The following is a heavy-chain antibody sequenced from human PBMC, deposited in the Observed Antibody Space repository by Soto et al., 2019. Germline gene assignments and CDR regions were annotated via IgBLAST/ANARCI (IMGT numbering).Heavy chain of an antibody. CDR2: VSGSGSRT. V-gene: IGHV3-23*01. Sequence: GSLRLSCAASVFSFSSYDMNWVRQAPGKGLEWVSVVSGSGSRTYYADSVKGRFTISRDNSKNTLYLQMNSLRAEDTAIYYCTRLQESASDYWGQGTLVTVSS. CDR3: TRLQESASDY. CDR1: VFSFSSYD. D-gene: IGHD2-2*01. J-gene: IGHJ4*02.